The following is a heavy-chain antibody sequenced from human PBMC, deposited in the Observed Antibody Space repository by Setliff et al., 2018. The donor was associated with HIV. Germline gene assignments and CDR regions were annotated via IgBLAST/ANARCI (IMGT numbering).Heavy chain of an antibody. V-gene: IGHV1-3*04. D-gene: IGHD2-2*01. CDR3: ARWCAAAGCYPAIYHFDS. Sequence: ASVKVSCKASGYTFSEYAIHWVRQAPGQRLERMGRIDTDNGYRRYSPKLQGRVTITKDTSANTAYMGLRGLRSEDTAVYYCARWCAAAGCYPAIYHFDSWGQGTLVTVSS. CDR1: GYTFSEYA. J-gene: IGHJ4*02. CDR2: IDTDNGYR.